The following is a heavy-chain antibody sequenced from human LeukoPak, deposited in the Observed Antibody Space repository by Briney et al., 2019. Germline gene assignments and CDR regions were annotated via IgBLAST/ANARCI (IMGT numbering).Heavy chain of an antibody. Sequence: GGSLRLSCAASGFTFRSYSMNWVRQAPGKGLEWVSAIDPSSTYIYYADSVKGRFTISRDNAENSLYLQMNSLRVEDTAVYYCARDSSAYYWGQGTLVTVSS. CDR1: GFTFRSYS. D-gene: IGHD3-22*01. CDR3: ARDSSAYY. J-gene: IGHJ4*02. V-gene: IGHV3-21*01. CDR2: IDPSSTYI.